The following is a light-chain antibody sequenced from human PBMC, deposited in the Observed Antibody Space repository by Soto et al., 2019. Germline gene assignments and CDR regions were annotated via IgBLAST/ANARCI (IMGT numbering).Light chain of an antibody. CDR1: SSDVGGYNY. J-gene: IGLJ1*01. CDR2: DVS. CDR3: YSYTSSSTYV. V-gene: IGLV2-14*03. Sequence: QSVLTQPASVSGSPGQWITISCTGTSSDVGGYNYVSWYQQHPAKAPKVMIYDVSNRPSGVSNRFSGSKSGNTASLTISGLQAEDEADYYCYSYTSSSTYVFGTGTKVTVL.